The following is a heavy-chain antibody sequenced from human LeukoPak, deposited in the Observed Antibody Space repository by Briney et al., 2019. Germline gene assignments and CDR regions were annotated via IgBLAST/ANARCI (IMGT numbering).Heavy chain of an antibody. CDR1: GFPFSSYG. Sequence: GGSLRLSCAASGFPFSSYGLHWVRQAPGKGLEWVARLVYDARSDYANSVKGRFSISRDDSKNTLFLDMSNLRVEDTALYYCARDLSAAFDFWGQGVLVTVSS. CDR2: LVYDARS. V-gene: IGHV3-33*01. CDR3: ARDLSAAFDF. J-gene: IGHJ4*02. D-gene: IGHD6-19*01.